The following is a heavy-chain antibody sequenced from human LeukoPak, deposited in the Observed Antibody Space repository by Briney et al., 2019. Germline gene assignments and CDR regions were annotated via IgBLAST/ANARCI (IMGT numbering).Heavy chain of an antibody. Sequence: SETLSLTCTVSGGSISSYYWSWIRQPPGKGLEWIGYIYYSGSTNYNPSLKSRVTISVDTSKNQFSLKLSSVTAADTAVYYCARSREGPPFDYWGQGTLVTVSS. CDR2: IYYSGST. V-gene: IGHV4-59*01. CDR3: ARSREGPPFDY. CDR1: GGSISSYY. J-gene: IGHJ4*02.